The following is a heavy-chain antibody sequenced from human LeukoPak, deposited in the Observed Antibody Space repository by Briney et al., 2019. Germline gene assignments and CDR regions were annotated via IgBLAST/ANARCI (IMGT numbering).Heavy chain of an antibody. Sequence: SETLSLTCTVSGGSISSYYWSWIRQPAGKGLEWIGRIYTSGSTNYNPSLKSRVTMSVGASKNQFSLKLSSVTAADTAVYYCARVAYGSGSFSMYFDYWGQGTLVTVSS. V-gene: IGHV4-4*07. D-gene: IGHD3-10*01. CDR3: ARVAYGSGSFSMYFDY. J-gene: IGHJ4*02. CDR2: IYTSGST. CDR1: GGSISSYY.